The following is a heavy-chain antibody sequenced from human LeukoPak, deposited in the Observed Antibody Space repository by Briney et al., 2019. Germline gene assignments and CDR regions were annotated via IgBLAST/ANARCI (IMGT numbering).Heavy chain of an antibody. CDR3: ALVGADYYFDY. J-gene: IGHJ4*02. D-gene: IGHD2-15*01. CDR2: IYHSGST. CDR1: GYSISSGYY. V-gene: IGHV4-38-2*02. Sequence: KPSETLSLTCTVSGYSISSGYYWGWIRQPPGKGLEWIGSIYHSGSTYYNPSLKSRVTISVDTSKNQFSLKLSSVTAADTAVYYCALVGADYYFDYWGQGTLVTVSS.